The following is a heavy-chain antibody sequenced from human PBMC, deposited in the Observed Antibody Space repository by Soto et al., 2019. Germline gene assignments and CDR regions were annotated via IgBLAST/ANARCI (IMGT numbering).Heavy chain of an antibody. D-gene: IGHD2-15*01. J-gene: IGHJ4*02. CDR1: GFTFRSSA. CDR2: IGGGGAGT. Sequence: EVQLLASGGGLVQPGGSLRLSCAASGFTFRSSAMSWVRQAPGKGLEWVSAIGGGGAGTYYADSVKGRFTISRDNSKNTLYLQMNSLRGEDTAVYYCAKQIGYCSSGHCYFDYWGQGTLVTVSS. V-gene: IGHV3-23*01. CDR3: AKQIGYCSSGHCYFDY.